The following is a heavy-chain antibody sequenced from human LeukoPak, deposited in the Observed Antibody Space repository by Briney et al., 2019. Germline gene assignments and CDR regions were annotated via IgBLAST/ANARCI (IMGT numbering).Heavy chain of an antibody. D-gene: IGHD4-17*01. J-gene: IGHJ6*03. Sequence: GGSLRLSCAASGFTVSTTYMSWVRQAPGKGLEWVSVIYSGGSTYYADSVKGRFTISRDNSKNTLYLQMNSLRAEDTAVYYCARRTVKDYYYYYMDVWGKGTTVTVSS. CDR3: ARRTVKDYYYYYMDV. CDR2: IYSGGST. V-gene: IGHV3-66*02. CDR1: GFTVSTTY.